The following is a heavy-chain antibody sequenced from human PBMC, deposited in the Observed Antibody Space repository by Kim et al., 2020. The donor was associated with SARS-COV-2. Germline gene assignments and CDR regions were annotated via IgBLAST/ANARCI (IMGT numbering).Heavy chain of an antibody. D-gene: IGHD2-15*01. CDR3: ARDSFSQSFVDV. V-gene: IGHV3-11*04. J-gene: IGHJ6*02. Sequence: YYADAVKGRFTISRDNAKNSRYLQMNSLRAEDTAVYYCARDSFSQSFVDVWGQGTTVTVSS.